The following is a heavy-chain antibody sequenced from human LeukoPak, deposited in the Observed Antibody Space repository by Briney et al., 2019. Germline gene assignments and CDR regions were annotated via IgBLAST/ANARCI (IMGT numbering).Heavy chain of an antibody. D-gene: IGHD1-26*01. Sequence: ASVKGRFTISRDDSKNTLYLQMNSLKTEDTAVYYCTTVKRWELLSWGQGTLVTVSS. J-gene: IGHJ5*02. V-gene: IGHV3-15*01. CDR3: TTVKRWELLS.